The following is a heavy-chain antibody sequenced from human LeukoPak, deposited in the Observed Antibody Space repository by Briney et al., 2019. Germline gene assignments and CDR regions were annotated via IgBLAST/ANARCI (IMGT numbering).Heavy chain of an antibody. CDR1: GDSVSSNSAA. D-gene: IGHD2-8*01. CDR3: AREGEMVYALGSEWFEP. Sequence: SQTLSLTCAISGDSVSSNSAAWNWIRQSPSRGLEWLGRTYYRSKWYNGYAVSVKSRITINPDTSTNQFSLQLNSVTPEATAVYYCAREGEMVYALGSEWFEPWGQGTLVTVSS. J-gene: IGHJ5*02. CDR2: TYYRSKWYN. V-gene: IGHV6-1*01.